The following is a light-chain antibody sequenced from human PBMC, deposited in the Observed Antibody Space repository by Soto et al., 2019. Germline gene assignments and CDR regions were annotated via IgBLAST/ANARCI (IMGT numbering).Light chain of an antibody. J-gene: IGLJ1*01. CDR2: DNN. Sequence: QSVLTQPPSVSAAPGQKVTISCSGSSSNIGGNSVSWYQQLPGTAPKLLIYDNNKRPSGIPDRFSGSKSGTSATLGITGLQTGDEADYYCGTWDSSLSAGLFGTGTKVTVL. V-gene: IGLV1-51*01. CDR3: GTWDSSLSAGL. CDR1: SSNIGGNS.